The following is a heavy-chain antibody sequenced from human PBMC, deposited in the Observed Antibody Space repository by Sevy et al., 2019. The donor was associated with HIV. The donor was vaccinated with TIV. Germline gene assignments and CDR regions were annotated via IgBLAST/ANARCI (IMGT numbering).Heavy chain of an antibody. CDR1: GFTFGDYA. CDR3: TRWKVLQSIFDY. CDR2: LKSKADGGTV. J-gene: IGHJ4*02. V-gene: IGHV3-49*04. D-gene: IGHD6-6*01. Sequence: GGSLRLSCTTSGFTFGDYAMNWVRQAPGKGLEWVAFLKSKADGGTVDHAASVKGRFTISRDDSKSIAYLQMNDLETEDSGVDYCTRWKVLQSIFDYWGQGALVTVSS.